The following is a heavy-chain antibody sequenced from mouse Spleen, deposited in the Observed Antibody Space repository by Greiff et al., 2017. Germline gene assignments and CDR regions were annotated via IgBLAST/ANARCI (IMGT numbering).Heavy chain of an antibody. V-gene: IGHV1S127*01. D-gene: IGHD2-14*01. J-gene: IGHJ4*01. CDR2: IDPSDSYT. CDR3: TRGDYRYDEGEYYYAMDY. Sequence: VQLQQPGAELVKPGASVKMSCKASGYTFTSYWMHWVKQRPGQGLEWIGVIDPSDSYTSYNQKFKGKATLTVDTSSSTAYMQLSSLTSEDSAVYYCTRGDYRYDEGEYYYAMDYWGQGTSVTVSS. CDR1: GYTFTSYW.